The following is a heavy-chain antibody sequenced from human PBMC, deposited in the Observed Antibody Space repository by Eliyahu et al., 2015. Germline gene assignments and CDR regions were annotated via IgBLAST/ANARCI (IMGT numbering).Heavy chain of an antibody. V-gene: IGHV4-31*03. J-gene: IGHJ6*02. CDR3: ARGRYDFWSGYYYYYGMDV. Sequence: QVQLQESGPGLVKPSQTLSLTCTVSGGSISSGGYYWSWIRQHPGKGLEWIGYIYYSGSTYYHPSLKSRVTISVDTSKNQFSLKLSSVTAADTAVYYCARGRYDFWSGYYYYYGMDVWGQGTTVTVSS. CDR1: GGSISSGGYY. D-gene: IGHD3-3*01. CDR2: IYYSGST.